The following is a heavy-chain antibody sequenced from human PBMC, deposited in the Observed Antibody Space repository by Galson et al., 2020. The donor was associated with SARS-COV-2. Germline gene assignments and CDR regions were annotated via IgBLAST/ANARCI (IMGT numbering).Heavy chain of an antibody. J-gene: IGHJ6*02. Sequence: TGGSLRLSCAASGFTFSSYSMNWVRQAPGKGLEWVSSISSSSSYIYYADSVKGRFTISRDNAKNSLYLQMNSLRAEDTAVYYCARNMVRGLYYYYYGMDVWGQGTMVTVSS. CDR2: ISSSSSYI. D-gene: IGHD3-10*01. V-gene: IGHV3-21*01. CDR1: GFTFSSYS. CDR3: ARNMVRGLYYYYYGMDV.